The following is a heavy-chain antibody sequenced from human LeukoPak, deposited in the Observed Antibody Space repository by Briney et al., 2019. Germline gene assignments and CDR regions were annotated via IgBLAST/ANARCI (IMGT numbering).Heavy chain of an antibody. CDR2: INHSGST. D-gene: IGHD6-13*01. CDR3: AREPPDSSGWYGDYYYYMDV. J-gene: IGHJ6*03. V-gene: IGHV4-34*01. CDR1: GGSFSGYY. Sequence: SETLSLTCAVYGGSFSGYYWSWIRQPPGKGLEWIGEINHSGSTNYNPSLKSRVTISVDTPKNQFSLKLSSVTAADTAVYYCAREPPDSSGWYGDYYYYMDVWGKGTTVTVSS.